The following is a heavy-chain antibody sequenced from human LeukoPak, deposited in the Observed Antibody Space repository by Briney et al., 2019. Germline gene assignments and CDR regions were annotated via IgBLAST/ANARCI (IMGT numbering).Heavy chain of an antibody. V-gene: IGHV1-18*01. CDR3: ARFERRDGYNYGDY. CDR1: GYTFTSYG. Sequence: ASVKVSCKASGYTFTSYGIGWVRQAPGQGLEWMGWISAYNGNTNYAQKLQGRVTMTTDTSTSTAYMELRSLRSDDTAVYYCARFERRDGYNYGDYWGQGTLVTVSS. J-gene: IGHJ4*02. D-gene: IGHD5-24*01. CDR2: ISAYNGNT.